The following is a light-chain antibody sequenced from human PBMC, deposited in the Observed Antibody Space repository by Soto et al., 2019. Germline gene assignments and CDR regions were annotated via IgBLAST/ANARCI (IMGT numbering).Light chain of an antibody. Sequence: QSVLTQPASVSGSPGQSVAISCSGTSSDVGAYNYVSSYQQHPGKAPKLLLSEVSNRPSGVSDRFFGSKSGNTASLTISGLQAEDEADYYCSSLTTRFTYVFGTGTKVTVL. CDR1: SSDVGAYNY. V-gene: IGLV2-14*01. CDR3: SSLTTRFTYV. J-gene: IGLJ1*01. CDR2: EVS.